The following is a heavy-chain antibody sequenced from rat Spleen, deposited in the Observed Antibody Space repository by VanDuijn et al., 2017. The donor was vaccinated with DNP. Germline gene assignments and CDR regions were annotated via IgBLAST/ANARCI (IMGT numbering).Heavy chain of an antibody. CDR3: ARSNSGYPNWFSY. CDR2: INSAGST. D-gene: IGHD1-1*01. CDR1: GYSITRNY. V-gene: IGHV3-3*01. J-gene: IGHJ3*01. Sequence: EVQLQESGPGLVKPSQSLSLTCSVSGYSITRNYWGWIRKFPGNKMEWMGYINSAGSTNYNPSLKSRISITRDTSKNQFFLQVNSVTTEDTATYYCARSNSGYPNWFSYWGQGTLVTVSS.